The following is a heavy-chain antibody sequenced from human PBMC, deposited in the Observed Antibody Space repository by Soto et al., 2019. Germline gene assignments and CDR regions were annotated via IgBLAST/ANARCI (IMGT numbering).Heavy chain of an antibody. Sequence: QVQLVESGGGVVQPGRSLRLSCAASGFTFSSYGMHWVRQAPGKGLEWVAVIWYDGSNKYYADSVKGRFTISRDNSKNTLYLQMNSLRAEDTAVYYCARDSGSYSSFLDYWGQGTLVTVSS. D-gene: IGHD1-26*01. CDR3: ARDSGSYSSFLDY. CDR1: GFTFSSYG. J-gene: IGHJ4*02. CDR2: IWYDGSNK. V-gene: IGHV3-33*01.